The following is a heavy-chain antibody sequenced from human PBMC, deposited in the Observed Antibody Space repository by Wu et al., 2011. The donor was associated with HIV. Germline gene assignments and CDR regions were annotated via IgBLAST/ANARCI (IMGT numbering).Heavy chain of an antibody. CDR3: ARDRDDSFPLTY. Sequence: SGAEVKKPGSSVKVSCKVSGGTFSSYVLSWVRRAPGHGLEWMGGILPIHNRVNYAQKFQGRVTITTDESTTTAYMELNSLTFEDTAVYYCARDRDDSFPLTYWGQGSLVIVSS. J-gene: IGHJ4*02. V-gene: IGHV1-69*05. D-gene: IGHD3-9*01. CDR2: ILPIHNRV. CDR1: GGTFSSYV.